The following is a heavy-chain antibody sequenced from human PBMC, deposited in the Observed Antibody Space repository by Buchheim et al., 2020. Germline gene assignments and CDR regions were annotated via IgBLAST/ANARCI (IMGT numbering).Heavy chain of an antibody. CDR2: ISSGGGST. CDR1: GFTFSSYA. D-gene: IGHD2-2*01. V-gene: IGHV3-23*01. CDR3: ARDRYCTSTSCLPFPVV. J-gene: IGHJ6*02. Sequence: EVQLLESGGGLVQPGGSLRLSCAASGFTFSSYAMSWVRQAPGKGLEWVSGISSGGGSTYYADSVKGRFTISRDNSENTLYLQMSSLRVEDTAAYHCARDRYCTSTSCLPFPVVWGQGTT.